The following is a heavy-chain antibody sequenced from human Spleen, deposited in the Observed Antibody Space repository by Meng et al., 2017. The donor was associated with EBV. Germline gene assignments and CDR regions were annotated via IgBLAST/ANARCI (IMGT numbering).Heavy chain of an antibody. J-gene: IGHJ4*02. D-gene: IGHD1-26*01. Sequence: QVQRPQWGAGLLKPSEPLSLTCAVSGGSFSSYYWSWIRQPPGKGLEWIGEINQSGSIYYNPSLMGRVTISGDTSRNQFSLKLISVTAADTAVYYCARGPYYEWGQGTLVTVSS. V-gene: IGHV4-34*01. CDR3: ARGPYYE. CDR1: GGSFSSYY. CDR2: INQSGSI.